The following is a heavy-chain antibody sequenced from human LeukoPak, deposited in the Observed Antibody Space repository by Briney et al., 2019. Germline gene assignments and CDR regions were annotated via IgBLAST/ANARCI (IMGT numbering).Heavy chain of an antibody. V-gene: IGHV4-39*01. J-gene: IGHJ4*02. CDR2: IYYSGST. Sequence: PSETLSLTCTVSGGSISSSSYYWGRIRQPPGKGLEWIGSIYYSGSTYYNPSLKSRVTISVDTSKNQFSLKLSSVTAADTAVYYCARLRLGITGTTGRDLDYWGQGTLVTVSS. CDR1: GGSISSSSYY. CDR3: ARLRLGITGTTGRDLDY. D-gene: IGHD1-7*01.